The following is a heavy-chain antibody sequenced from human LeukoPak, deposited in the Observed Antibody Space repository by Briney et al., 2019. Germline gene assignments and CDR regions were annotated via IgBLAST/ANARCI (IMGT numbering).Heavy chain of an antibody. V-gene: IGHV1-2*02. Sequence: ASVKVSCKASGYTFTGYYMHWVRQAPGQGLEWMGWINPNSGGTNYAQKFQGRVTMTRDTSISTAYMELSRLRSDDTAVYYCARVASGSYSYGDYYYYYMDVWGKGTTVTVSS. CDR2: INPNSGGT. CDR1: GYTFTGYY. J-gene: IGHJ6*03. CDR3: ARVASGSYSYGDYYYYYMDV. D-gene: IGHD1-26*01.